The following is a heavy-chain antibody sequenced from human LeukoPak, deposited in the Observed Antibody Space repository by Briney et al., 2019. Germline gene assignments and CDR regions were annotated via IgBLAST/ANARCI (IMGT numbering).Heavy chain of an antibody. J-gene: IGHJ4*02. CDR2: IYTSGST. Sequence: SETLSLTCTVSGGSISSGSYYWSWIRQPAGKGLEWIGRIYTSGSTNYNPSLKSRVTISVDTSKNQFPLKLSSVTAADTAVYYCARTVDEDFDYWGQGTLVTVSS. V-gene: IGHV4-61*02. CDR3: ARTVDEDFDY. CDR1: GGSISSGSYY. D-gene: IGHD3-9*01.